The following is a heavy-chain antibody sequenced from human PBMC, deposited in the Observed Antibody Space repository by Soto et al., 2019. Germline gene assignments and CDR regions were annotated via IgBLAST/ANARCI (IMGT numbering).Heavy chain of an antibody. J-gene: IGHJ3*02. D-gene: IGHD3-10*01. CDR2: IYYSGST. CDR1: GGSISSYY. Sequence: QVQLQESGPGLVKPSETLSLTCTVSGGSISSYYWSWIRQPPGKGLEWIGYIYYSGSTNYNPSLTRRVTLSVDTSKNQFSLKLSSVTAADTAVYYCARVWGGAFDIWGQGTMVTVSS. V-gene: IGHV4-59*01. CDR3: ARVWGGAFDI.